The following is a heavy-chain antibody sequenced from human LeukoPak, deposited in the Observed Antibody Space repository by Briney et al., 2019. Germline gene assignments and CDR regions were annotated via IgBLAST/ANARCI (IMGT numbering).Heavy chain of an antibody. CDR3: ATGTTVTRNWFDP. CDR2: FDPEDGET. CDR1: GYTLTELS. V-gene: IGHV1-24*01. Sequence: ASVTVSCTVSGYTLTELSMHWVRQAPGKGLEWMGGFDPEDGETIYAQKFQSRVTMTEDTSTNTAYMELSSLRSEDTAVYYCATGTTVTRNWFDPWGQGTLVTVSS. J-gene: IGHJ5*02. D-gene: IGHD4-17*01.